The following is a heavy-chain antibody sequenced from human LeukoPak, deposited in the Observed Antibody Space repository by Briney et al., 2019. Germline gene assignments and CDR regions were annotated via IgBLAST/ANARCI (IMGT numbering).Heavy chain of an antibody. D-gene: IGHD4-17*01. CDR1: GFTFSSYA. CDR2: ISSSSRTI. Sequence: GGSLRLSCAASGFTFSSYAMNWVRQAPGKGLEWVSYISSSSRTIYYADSVKGRFTISRDNAKNSLYLQMNSLRAEDTAIYYCARQSGTMVTTRFDYWGQGTLVTVSS. V-gene: IGHV3-48*01. CDR3: ARQSGTMVTTRFDY. J-gene: IGHJ4*02.